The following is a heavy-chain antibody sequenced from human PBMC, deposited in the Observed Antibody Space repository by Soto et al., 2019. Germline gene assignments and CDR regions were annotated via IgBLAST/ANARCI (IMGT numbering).Heavy chain of an antibody. CDR3: AKDTGPN. CDR2: ISWNSNTI. V-gene: IGHV3-9*01. J-gene: IGHJ4*02. CDR1: GFTFDNYA. Sequence: GGSLRLSCAASGFTFDNYAMHWVRQAPGKGLEWVPGISWNSNTIAYADSVKGRFTISRDNAKNSLYLQMNSLRAEDTAFYYCAKDTGPNWGQGTLVTVSS.